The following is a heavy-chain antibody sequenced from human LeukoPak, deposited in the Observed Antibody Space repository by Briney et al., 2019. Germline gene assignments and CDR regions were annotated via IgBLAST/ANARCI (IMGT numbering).Heavy chain of an antibody. CDR1: GFTFSSYS. D-gene: IGHD2-2*01. CDR2: ISSSSSTI. CDR3: AREVSHCSSTSCSSGDY. J-gene: IGHJ4*02. Sequence: PGGSLRLSCAASGFTFSSYSMNWVRQAPGKGLEWVSYISSSSSTIYYADSVKGRFTISRDNAKNSLYLRMNSLRAEDTAVYYCAREVSHCSSTSCSSGDYWGQGTLVTVSS. V-gene: IGHV3-48*01.